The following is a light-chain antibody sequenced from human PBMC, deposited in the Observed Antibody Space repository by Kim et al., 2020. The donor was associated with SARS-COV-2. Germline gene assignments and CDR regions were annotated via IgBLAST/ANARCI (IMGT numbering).Light chain of an antibody. Sequence: QSALTQPRSVFGSPGQSVTISCTGTSSDVGGYNYVSWYQQHPGKAPKLMIYDVSKRPSGVPDRFSGSKSGNTASLTISGLQAEDEADYYCCSYAGSYKDVFGTGTKVTVL. J-gene: IGLJ1*01. CDR3: CSYAGSYKDV. V-gene: IGLV2-11*01. CDR1: SSDVGGYNY. CDR2: DVS.